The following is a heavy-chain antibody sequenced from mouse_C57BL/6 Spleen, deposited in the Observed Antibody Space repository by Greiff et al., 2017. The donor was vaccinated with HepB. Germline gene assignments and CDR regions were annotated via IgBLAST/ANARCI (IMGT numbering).Heavy chain of an antibody. CDR3: ARDKSYYGYAYAMDY. Sequence: DVQLQESEGGLVQPGSSMKLSCTASGFTFSDYYMAWVRQVPEKGLEWVANINYDGSSTYYLDSLKSRFIISRDNAKNILYLQMSSLKSEDTATYYCARDKSYYGYAYAMDYWGQGTSVTVSS. CDR2: INYDGSST. V-gene: IGHV5-16*01. CDR1: GFTFSDYY. J-gene: IGHJ4*01. D-gene: IGHD2-2*01.